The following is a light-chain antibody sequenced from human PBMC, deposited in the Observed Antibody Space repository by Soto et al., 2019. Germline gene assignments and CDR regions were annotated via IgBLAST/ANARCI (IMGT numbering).Light chain of an antibody. CDR2: DAS. J-gene: IGKJ3*01. CDR1: QSVSSS. V-gene: IGKV3-11*01. CDR3: QQRSNWSPGVT. Sequence: EIVLTQSPDTLSLSPGERATLSCRASQSVSSSLAWYQQKPGQAPRLLIYDASNRATGIPARFSGSGSGTDFTLTISSLEPEDFAVYYWQQRSNWSPGVTFGPVTIVYIK.